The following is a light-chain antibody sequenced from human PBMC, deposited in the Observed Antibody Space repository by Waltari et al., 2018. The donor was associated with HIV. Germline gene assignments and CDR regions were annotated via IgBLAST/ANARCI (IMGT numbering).Light chain of an antibody. CDR1: QSVNSN. V-gene: IGKV3-15*01. J-gene: IGKJ4*01. CDR2: DAS. CDR3: QQYNTWPPENT. Sequence: EIVMTQSPATLSVSPGERATLSCRASQSVNSNLAWYQQKPGQAPRLLIHDASTRATGIPARFSGGGFGAAFTLTISSLQSEDSAVYYCQQYNTWPPENTFGGGTKVEIK.